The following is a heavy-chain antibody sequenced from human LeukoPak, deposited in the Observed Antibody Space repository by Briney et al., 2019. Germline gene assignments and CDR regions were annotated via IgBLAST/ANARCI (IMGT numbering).Heavy chain of an antibody. J-gene: IGHJ4*02. V-gene: IGHV4-59*01. D-gene: IGHD5-12*01. Sequence: SETLSLTCTVSGGSISSYYWSWIRQPPGKGLEWIGYIYYSGSTNYNPSLKSRVTTSVDTSKNQFSLKLSSVTAADTAVYYCARAYSGYDPEDYWGQGTLVTVSS. CDR3: ARAYSGYDPEDY. CDR2: IYYSGST. CDR1: GGSISSYY.